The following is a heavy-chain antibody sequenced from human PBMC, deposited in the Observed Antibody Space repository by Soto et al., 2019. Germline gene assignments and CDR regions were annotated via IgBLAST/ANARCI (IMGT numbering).Heavy chain of an antibody. CDR1: GGSISSGDYY. D-gene: IGHD6-19*01. V-gene: IGHV4-30-4*01. Sequence: SETLSLTCTVSGGSISSGDYYWSWIRQPPGKGLEWIGYIYYSGSTYYNPSLKSRVTISVDTSKNQFSLQLRSVTAADTALYYCARFSGSYYYAMDVWGQGSTVTVSS. CDR3: ARFSGSYYYAMDV. J-gene: IGHJ6*02. CDR2: IYYSGST.